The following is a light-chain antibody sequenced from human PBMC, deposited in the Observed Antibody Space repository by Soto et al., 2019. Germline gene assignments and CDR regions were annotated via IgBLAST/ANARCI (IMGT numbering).Light chain of an antibody. CDR3: SSYTSSSSYV. J-gene: IGLJ1*01. Sequence: QSVLTQPASVSGSPGQSIAISCTGTSSDVGGYKYVSWYQQYPGKAPKLMIYDVSNRPSGVSDRFSGSKSGNTASLTISGLQSEDEADSYCSSYTSSSSYVFGTGTKVTV. CDR1: SSDVGGYKY. V-gene: IGLV2-14*01. CDR2: DVS.